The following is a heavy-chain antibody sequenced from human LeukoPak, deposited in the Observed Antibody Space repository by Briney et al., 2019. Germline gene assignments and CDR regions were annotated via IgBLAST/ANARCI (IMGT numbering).Heavy chain of an antibody. CDR2: IYHSGST. D-gene: IGHD6-13*01. J-gene: IGHJ3*02. Sequence: SETLSLTCAVSGYSISSGYYWSWIRQPPGKGLEWIGSIYHSGSTYYNPSLKSRVTISVDTSKNQFSLKLSSVTAADTAVYYCARQLGIPDAFDIWGQGTMVTVSS. CDR3: ARQLGIPDAFDI. V-gene: IGHV4-38-2*01. CDR1: GYSISSGYY.